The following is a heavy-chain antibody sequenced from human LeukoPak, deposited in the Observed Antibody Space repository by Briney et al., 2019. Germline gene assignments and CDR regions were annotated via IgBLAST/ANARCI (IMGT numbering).Heavy chain of an antibody. D-gene: IGHD1-1*01. V-gene: IGHV1-18*01. CDR2: TSAYNDKT. Sequence: ASVTVSFTASGYTFTTYGISWVRQAPGQGLEWMGWTSAYNDKTKYAQKLEGRVTMTTDTSTSTAYMEMRRLRSDDTAVYYCARGTYFDYGGQGTLVTVS. CDR1: GYTFTTYG. CDR3: ARGTYFDY. J-gene: IGHJ4*02.